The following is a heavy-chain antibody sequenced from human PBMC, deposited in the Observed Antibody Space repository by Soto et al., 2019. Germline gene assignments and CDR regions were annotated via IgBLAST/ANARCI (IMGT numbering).Heavy chain of an antibody. J-gene: IGHJ5*02. D-gene: IGHD2-8*01. CDR1: GYSFTSYW. Sequence: GESLKISCKGSGYSFTSYWISWVRQMPGKGLEWMGRIDPSDSYTNYSPSFQGHVTISADKSISTAYLQWSSLKASDTAMYYCARHIIVAPYCTNCVCPPGGWFDPWGQGTLVTVSS. CDR3: ARHIIVAPYCTNCVCPPGGWFDP. V-gene: IGHV5-10-1*01. CDR2: IDPSDSYT.